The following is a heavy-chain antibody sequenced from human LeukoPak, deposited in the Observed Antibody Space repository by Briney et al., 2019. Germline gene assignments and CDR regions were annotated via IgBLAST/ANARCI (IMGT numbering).Heavy chain of an antibody. V-gene: IGHV3-53*01. CDR2: IYSGGIT. CDR1: GFTVSSSY. Sequence: HPAGYLRLSCAASGFTVSSSYVSWVRQAPGKGLEWISVIYSGGITYYADSVKGRFTFSRDNSKNTLYLQMNSLRVDDTAVYYCARDGPGRYSSSWHGGAFDIWGQGTMVTVSS. D-gene: IGHD6-13*01. CDR3: ARDGPGRYSSSWHGGAFDI. J-gene: IGHJ3*02.